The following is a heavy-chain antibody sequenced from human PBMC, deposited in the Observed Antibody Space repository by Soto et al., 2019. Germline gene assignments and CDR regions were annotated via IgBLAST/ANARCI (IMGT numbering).Heavy chain of an antibody. CDR3: ALRRYGEFEY. Sequence: QITLKESGPTLVKPTQTLTLTCTFSGFSLSTIGVGVGWIRQPPGKALEWLALIYWDDDKRYRPSLTSRLTSPQDTSKNQLVLTMPNVDPVDTATYYCALRRYGEFEYWGQVTMVAVSS. J-gene: IGHJ4*02. CDR2: IYWDDDK. D-gene: IGHD5-18*01. CDR1: GFSLSTIGVG. V-gene: IGHV2-5*02.